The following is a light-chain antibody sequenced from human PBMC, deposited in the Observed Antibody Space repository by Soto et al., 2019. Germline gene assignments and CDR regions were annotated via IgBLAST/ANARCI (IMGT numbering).Light chain of an antibody. CDR2: ETN. CDR1: GSNIGNNY. J-gene: IGLJ1*01. Sequence: QAVVTQPPSVSAAPGQTVTISCSGSGSNIGNNYVSWYQHLPGAAPKLLIFETNRRPAGIPDRFSGSKSGTSATLGITGLQTADEGDYYCASWDNSLSDGRVFGPGTKLTVL. V-gene: IGLV1-51*02. CDR3: ASWDNSLSDGRV.